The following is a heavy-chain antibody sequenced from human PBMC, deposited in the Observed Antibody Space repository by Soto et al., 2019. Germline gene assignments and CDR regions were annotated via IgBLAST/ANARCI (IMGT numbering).Heavy chain of an antibody. J-gene: IGHJ5*02. Sequence: PSETLSLTCTVSGGSINDYYWGWIRQPPGKGLERIGHVSSSGSTKYTPSLQSRVTISVGTSKKQFSLKLNSVTAADTAVYYCARGEGNYYDRSGHYVNWFDPWGQGKVVTVSS. CDR3: ARGEGNYYDRSGHYVNWFDP. CDR2: VSSSGST. D-gene: IGHD3-22*01. CDR1: GGSINDYY. V-gene: IGHV4-59*01.